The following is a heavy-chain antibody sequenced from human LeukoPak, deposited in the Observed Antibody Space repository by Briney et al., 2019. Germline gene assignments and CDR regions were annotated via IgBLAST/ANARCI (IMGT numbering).Heavy chain of an antibody. CDR1: GGSFSGYS. V-gene: IGHV4-59*08. J-gene: IGHJ4*02. D-gene: IGHD1-26*01. CDR3: ARRTYTENYWKHFDS. Sequence: SETLSLTCAVYGGSFSGYSWGWVRQPPGKGLEWIGYIYYSGSTYYNPSLKSRVTVSIDTSKKQFSLKLSSVTAADTAVYYCARRTYTENYWKHFDSWGQGTLVTVSS. CDR2: IYYSGST.